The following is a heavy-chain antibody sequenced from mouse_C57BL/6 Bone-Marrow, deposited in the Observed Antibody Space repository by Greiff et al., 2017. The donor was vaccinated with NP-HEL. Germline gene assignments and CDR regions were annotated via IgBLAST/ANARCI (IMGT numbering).Heavy chain of an antibody. J-gene: IGHJ2*01. D-gene: IGHD1-1*01. CDR1: GFTFSSYG. CDR3: ARHYYGSSHDY. Sequence: EVQGVESGGDLVKPGGSLKLSCAASGFTFSSYGMSWVRQTPDKRLEWVATIRRGGSYTYYPDSVKGRFTISRDNAKNTLYLQMSSLKSEDTAMYYCARHYYGSSHDYWGQGTTLTVSS. V-gene: IGHV5-6*01. CDR2: IRRGGSYT.